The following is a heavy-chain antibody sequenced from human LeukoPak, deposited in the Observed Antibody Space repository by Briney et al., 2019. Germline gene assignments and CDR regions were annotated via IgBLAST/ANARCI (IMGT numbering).Heavy chain of an antibody. J-gene: IGHJ4*02. CDR2: IYIFSGST. V-gene: IGHV4-61*02. CDR1: GGSISSGRNY. Sequence: PSETLSLTCTVSGGSISSGRNYWTWIRQPAGKGLEWIGRIYIFSGSTNYNPSLKSRVTISVDTSKNQFSLKLTSVTAADTAVYYCARRSKVGYFDYWGQGTLVTVSS. D-gene: IGHD1-26*01. CDR3: ARRSKVGYFDY.